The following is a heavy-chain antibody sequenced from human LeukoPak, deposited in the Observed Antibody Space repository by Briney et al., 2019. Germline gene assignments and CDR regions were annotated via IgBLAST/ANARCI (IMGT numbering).Heavy chain of an antibody. V-gene: IGHV3-15*01. CDR1: GFTFSNAW. J-gene: IGHJ3*02. CDR2: IKSKTHGGTT. Sequence: GGSLRLSCAASGFTFSNAWMSWVRPAPGKGLEWVGRIKSKTHGGTTDYAAPVKGRFTISRDDSKNALYLQMNSLKTEDTAVYYCTTYDILTGFDAFDIWGQGTMVTVSS. CDR3: TTYDILTGFDAFDI. D-gene: IGHD3-9*01.